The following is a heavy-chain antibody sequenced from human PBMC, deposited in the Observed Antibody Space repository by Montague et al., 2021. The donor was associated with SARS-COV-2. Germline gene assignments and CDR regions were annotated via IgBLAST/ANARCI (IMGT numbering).Heavy chain of an antibody. CDR2: IDTSGTT. CDR3: ARAHSGSWAHLDN. D-gene: IGHD5-12*01. CDR1: GGSISSGSYY. V-gene: IGHV4-61*02. Sequence: TLSLTCTVSGGSISSGSYYWSWIRQPAGKGLEWIGRIDTSGTTDYSFSLKSRVTISVDTSKNQFSLKLTSVTAAGTAVYYCARAHSGSWAHLDNWGQGSLVTVSS. J-gene: IGHJ4*02.